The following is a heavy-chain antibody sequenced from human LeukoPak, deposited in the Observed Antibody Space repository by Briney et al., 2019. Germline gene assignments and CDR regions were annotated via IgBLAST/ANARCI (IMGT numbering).Heavy chain of an antibody. CDR3: ATGGFYFDY. J-gene: IGHJ4*02. CDR2: IKSKVDGETI. CDR1: GFTFSSSA. Sequence: NPGGSLRLSCAASGFTFSSSAMSWVRQAPGKGLEWVGRIKSKVDGETIEYAAPVKGRFTISRDDSKNTVYLQMNSLTPDDTAVYYCATGGFYFDYWGQGTLVIVTS. V-gene: IGHV3-15*01.